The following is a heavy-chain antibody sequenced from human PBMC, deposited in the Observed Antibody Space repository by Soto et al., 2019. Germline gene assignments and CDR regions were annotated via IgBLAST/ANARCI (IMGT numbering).Heavy chain of an antibody. J-gene: IGHJ4*02. CDR2: IYYSGST. CDR3: ARLVIPARLMDY. V-gene: IGHV4-39*01. CDR1: GGSISSSSYY. Sequence: SETLSLTCTVSGGSISSSSYYWGWIRQPPGKGLEWIGGIYYSGSTYYNPSLKSRVTISVDTSKNQFSLKLSSVTAADTAVYYCARLVIPARLMDYWGQGTLVTVSS. D-gene: IGHD6-6*01.